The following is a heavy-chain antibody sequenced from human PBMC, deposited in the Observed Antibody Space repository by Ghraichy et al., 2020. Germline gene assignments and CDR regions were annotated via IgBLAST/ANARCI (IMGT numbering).Heavy chain of an antibody. D-gene: IGHD6-19*01. Sequence: SGPTLVKPTQTLTLTCTFSGFSLSTSGMCVSWIRQPPGKALEWLALIDWDDDKYYSTSLKTRLTISKDTSKNQVVLTMTNMDPVDTATYYCARIVYSSGPYSSGMDVWGQGTTVTVSS. V-gene: IGHV2-70*01. J-gene: IGHJ6*02. CDR2: IDWDDDK. CDR3: ARIVYSSGPYSSGMDV. CDR1: GFSLSTSGMC.